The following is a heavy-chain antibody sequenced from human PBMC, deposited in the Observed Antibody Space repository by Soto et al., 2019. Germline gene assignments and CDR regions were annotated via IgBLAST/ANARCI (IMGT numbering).Heavy chain of an antibody. Sequence: EVQLVESGGGVVQPGRSLRLSCAASGFTFDDYAMHWVRQAPGKGLEWVSGISWNSGSIGYADSVKGRFTISRDNAKNSLYLQMNSLRAEDTALYYCAKGDYYYGMDVWGQGTTVTVSS. J-gene: IGHJ6*02. V-gene: IGHV3-9*01. CDR1: GFTFDDYA. CDR3: AKGDYYYGMDV. CDR2: ISWNSGSI.